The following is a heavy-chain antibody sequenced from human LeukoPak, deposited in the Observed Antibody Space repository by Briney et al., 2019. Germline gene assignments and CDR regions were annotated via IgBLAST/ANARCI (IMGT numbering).Heavy chain of an antibody. D-gene: IGHD4-17*01. CDR1: GGSFSGYY. J-gene: IGHJ5*02. CDR2: INHSGST. V-gene: IGHV4-34*01. CDR3: VRSKSGTYGWFDP. Sequence: SETLSLTCAVYGGSFSGYYWSWIRQPPGKGLEWIGEINHSGSTNYNPSLKSRVTISVDTSKNQFSLKVNSVTAADTAVYYCVRSKSGTYGWFDPWGQGTLVTVSS.